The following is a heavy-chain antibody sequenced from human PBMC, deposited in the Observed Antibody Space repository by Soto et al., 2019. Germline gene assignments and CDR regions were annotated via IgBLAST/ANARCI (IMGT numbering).Heavy chain of an antibody. CDR2: IIPIFGTA. V-gene: IGHV1-69*01. CDR1: GGTFSSYA. CDR3: ARASGSYEDYYYYGMDV. Sequence: QVQLVQSGAEVKKPGSSVKVSCKASGGTFSSYAISWVRQAPGQGLEWMGGIIPIFGTANYAQKFQGRVTITADESTSTAYMELSSLRSEDTAMYYCARASGSYEDYYYYGMDVWGQGTTVTVSS. D-gene: IGHD1-26*01. J-gene: IGHJ6*02.